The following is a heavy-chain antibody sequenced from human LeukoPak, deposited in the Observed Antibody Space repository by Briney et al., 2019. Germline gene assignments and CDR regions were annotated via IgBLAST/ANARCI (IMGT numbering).Heavy chain of an antibody. D-gene: IGHD2-2*01. V-gene: IGHV3-73*01. CDR2: IRSKANSYAT. J-gene: IGHJ4*02. CDR3: ANNPLTQYCSSTSCYSLPSY. CDR1: GFTFSGSA. Sequence: GGSLKLSCAASGFTFSGSAMHWVRQASGKGLEWVGRIRSKANSYATAYAASVKGRFTISRDNSKNTLYLQMNSLRAEDTAVYYCANNPLTQYCSSTSCYSLPSYWGQGTLVTVSS.